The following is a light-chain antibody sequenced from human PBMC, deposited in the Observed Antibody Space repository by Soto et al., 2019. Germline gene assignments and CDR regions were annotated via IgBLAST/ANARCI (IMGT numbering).Light chain of an antibody. CDR2: GAS. CDR1: QSVSSN. V-gene: IGKV3-15*01. CDR3: QEYHGSPVT. J-gene: IGKJ5*01. Sequence: EIVMTQSPATLSVSPGERATLSCRASQSVSSNLAWYQQKPGQAPRLLIYGASTRATGIPARFSGSGSGTEFTLTIARLESEDFAVYYCQEYHGSPVTFGLGTRLEI.